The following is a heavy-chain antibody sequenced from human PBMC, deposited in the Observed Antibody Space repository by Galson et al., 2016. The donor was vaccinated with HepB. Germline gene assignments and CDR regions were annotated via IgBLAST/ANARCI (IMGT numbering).Heavy chain of an antibody. D-gene: IGHD6-19*01. CDR2: IYSADSDT. CDR3: SIRGSYNSGPYSPLDQ. J-gene: IGHJ4*02. CDR1: GFGFSNYW. Sequence: QSGAEVKKPGESLKISCQGSGFGFSNYWLGWVRQMSGKGLEWMGAIYSADSDTRYSPSFQGQVTMSFDKSTTTAYLQWSSLKDSDTAMHYCSIRGSYNSGPYSPLDQWGQGTLVTVSS. V-gene: IGHV5-51*01.